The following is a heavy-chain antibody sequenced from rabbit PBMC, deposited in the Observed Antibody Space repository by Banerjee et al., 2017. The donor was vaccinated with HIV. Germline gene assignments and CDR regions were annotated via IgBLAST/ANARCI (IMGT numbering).Heavy chain of an antibody. D-gene: IGHD1-1*01. V-gene: IGHV1S45*01. CDR1: GFSFSSGYW. CDR3: ATYSSVSYGL. J-gene: IGHJ4*01. CDR2: IDVGSSGGT. Sequence: QEQLEESGGDLVKPEGSLTLTCTASGFSFSSGYWICWVRQAPGKGLEWIACIDVGSSGGTYYANWAKGRFTTSKTSSTTVTLQMSSLTAADTATYFCATYSSVSYGLWGPGTLVTVS.